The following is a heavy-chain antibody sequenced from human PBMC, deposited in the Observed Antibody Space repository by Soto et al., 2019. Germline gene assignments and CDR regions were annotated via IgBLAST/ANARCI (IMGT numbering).Heavy chain of an antibody. D-gene: IGHD1-26*01. J-gene: IGHJ6*02. CDR1: GFTFSSYA. CDR3: ARDQGIGGSPVYYGMDV. CDR2: ISYDGSNK. V-gene: IGHV3-30-3*01. Sequence: QVQLVESGGGVVQPGRSLRLSCAASGFTFSSYAMHWVRQAPGKGLEWVAVISYDGSNKYYADSVKGRFTISRDNSKNTLYLQMTSLRAEDTAVYYCARDQGIGGSPVYYGMDVWGQGTTVTVSS.